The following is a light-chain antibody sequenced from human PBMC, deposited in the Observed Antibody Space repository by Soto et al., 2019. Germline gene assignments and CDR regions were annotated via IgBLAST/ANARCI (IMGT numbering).Light chain of an antibody. CDR3: QQYGSSPRT. CDR2: GAS. Sequence: EIVLTQSPGTLSLSPRERATVSCRASESVNSAYLAWYQQKPGQAPRLLISGASTRATGIPDRFSGSGSETDFTLSITRLEPEDFAVYYCQQYGSSPRTFGQGTKVEVK. V-gene: IGKV3-20*01. CDR1: ESVNSAY. J-gene: IGKJ1*01.